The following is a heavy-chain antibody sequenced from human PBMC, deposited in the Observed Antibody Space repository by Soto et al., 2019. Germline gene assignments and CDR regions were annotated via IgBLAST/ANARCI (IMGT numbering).Heavy chain of an antibody. CDR3: AKPLMTTVTTPYYYGMDV. CDR2: IYHGVST. V-gene: IGHV4-39*01. J-gene: IGHJ6*02. CDR1: GGSISSSRCY. Sequence: SETLSLTCTVSGGSISSSRCYCRWIRQPPGKWWEGIGSIYHGVSTHHTPSLKSRVTISVETSKNQFSLKLSSVTAADTAVYYCAKPLMTTVTTPYYYGMDVWGQGTTVT. D-gene: IGHD4-17*01.